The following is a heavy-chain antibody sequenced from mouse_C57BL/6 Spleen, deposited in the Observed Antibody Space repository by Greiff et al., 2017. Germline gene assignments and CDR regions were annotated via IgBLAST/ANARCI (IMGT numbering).Heavy chain of an antibody. CDR3: TRGDSGQDLSY. Sequence: QVQLQQSGAELVRPGASVTLSCKASGYTFTDYEMHWVKQTPVHGLEWIGAIDPETGGTAYNQKFKGKAILTADKSSSTAYMELRSLTAEDSAVYYCTRGDSGQDLSYWGQGTLVTVSA. V-gene: IGHV1-15*01. J-gene: IGHJ3*01. CDR1: GYTFTDYE. D-gene: IGHD3-1*01. CDR2: IDPETGGT.